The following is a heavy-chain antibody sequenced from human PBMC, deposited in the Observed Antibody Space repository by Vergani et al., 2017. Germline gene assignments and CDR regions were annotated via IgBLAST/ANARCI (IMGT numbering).Heavy chain of an antibody. D-gene: IGHD3-16*02. Sequence: QVQLVQSGAEVKKPGASVKVSCKASGYTFTSYGISWVRQAPGQGLEWMGWISAYNGNTKYSQKFQGRVTITRDTSASTAYMELSSLRSEDTAVYYCAGEGFYDYVWGSYRLRGGYYFDYWGQGTLVTVSS. J-gene: IGHJ4*02. V-gene: IGHV1-18*01. CDR3: AGEGFYDYVWGSYRLRGGYYFDY. CDR1: GYTFTSYG. CDR2: ISAYNGNT.